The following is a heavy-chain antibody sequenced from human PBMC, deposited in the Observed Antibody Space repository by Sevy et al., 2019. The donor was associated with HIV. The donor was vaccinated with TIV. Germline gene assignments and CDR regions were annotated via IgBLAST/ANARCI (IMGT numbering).Heavy chain of an antibody. V-gene: IGHV3-48*03. Sequence: GGSLRLSCAASGFSFSSYEMNWVRQAPGKGLEWLSYISNSGSSVYYSDSVRGRFTISRDNARNSLYLQMNSLRAEDTAVYYCARDLPPSATTVAHFDCGGQGTLVTVSS. CDR2: ISNSGSSV. J-gene: IGHJ4*02. D-gene: IGHD4-17*01. CDR3: ARDLPPSATTVAHFDC. CDR1: GFSFSSYE.